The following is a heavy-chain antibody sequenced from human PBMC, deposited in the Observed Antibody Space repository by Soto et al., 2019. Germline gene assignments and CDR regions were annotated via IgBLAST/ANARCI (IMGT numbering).Heavy chain of an antibody. J-gene: IGHJ6*02. CDR3: ASYYGSGAYDYYGMDV. CDR2: MNPNSCNT. CDR1: GYTFTSYD. D-gene: IGHD3-10*01. Sequence: QVQLVQSGAEVKKPGASLKVSCKASGYTFTSYDITWVRQAPGQGLEWRVWMNPNSCNTGYAQKVQGRVTMTRNTTISTAYMELSSRRSDDKAVYYCASYYGSGAYDYYGMDVCGQGTTVTVSS. V-gene: IGHV1-8*01.